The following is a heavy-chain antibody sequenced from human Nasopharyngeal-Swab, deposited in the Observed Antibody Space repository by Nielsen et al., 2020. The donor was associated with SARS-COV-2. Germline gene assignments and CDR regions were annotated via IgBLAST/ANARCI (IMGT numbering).Heavy chain of an antibody. CDR3: VKHQGSSSDQ. Sequence: GESLKISCAASGLTVSSNYMSWVRQAPGKGLVWVSRVNQDGSRTDYADSVRGRFTISRDSAKNTLYLQMNSLRVEDTAVYYCVKHQGSSSDQWGQGTLVTVSS. CDR1: GLTVSSNY. CDR2: VNQDGSRT. V-gene: IGHV3-74*01. J-gene: IGHJ4*02.